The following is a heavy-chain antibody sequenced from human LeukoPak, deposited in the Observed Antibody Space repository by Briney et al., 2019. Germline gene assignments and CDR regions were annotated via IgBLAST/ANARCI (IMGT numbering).Heavy chain of an antibody. CDR1: GGSSSSYY. J-gene: IGHJ4*02. CDR3: ARGGSPRIAAAGDFDY. V-gene: IGHV4-59*01. D-gene: IGHD6-13*01. CDR2: IYYSGST. Sequence: SETLSLTCTVSGGSSSSYYWSWRRQPPGEGVEWIGYIYYSGSTNYNPSLKSRVHISVDTSKNQSSLKLSSVTAADTAVYYCARGGSPRIAAAGDFDYWGQGTLVTVSS.